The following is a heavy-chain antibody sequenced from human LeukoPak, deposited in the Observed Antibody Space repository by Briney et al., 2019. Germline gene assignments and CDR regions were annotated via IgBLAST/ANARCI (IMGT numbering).Heavy chain of an antibody. D-gene: IGHD4-23*01. CDR3: ARDVNGGYFDY. V-gene: IGHV3-7*01. CDR1: GITFSDRW. J-gene: IGHJ4*02. CDR2: IKYDGSEK. Sequence: GGSLRLSCAVSGITFSDRWMTWVRQAPGKGLEWVANIKYDGSEKYYVESVKGRLTISRENAKNSLFLQMNSLRVEDTAVYYCARDVNGGYFDYWGQGTLVTVSS.